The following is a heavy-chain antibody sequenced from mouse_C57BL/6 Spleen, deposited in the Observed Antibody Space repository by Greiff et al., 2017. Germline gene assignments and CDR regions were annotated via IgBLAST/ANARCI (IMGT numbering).Heavy chain of an antibody. J-gene: IGHJ3*01. CDR2: IDPETGGT. CDR3: TSGDGYYEAY. D-gene: IGHD2-3*01. CDR1: GYTFTDYE. Sequence: QVQLQQSGAELVRPGASVTLSCKASGYTFTDYEMHWVKQTPVHGLEWIGAIDPETGGTAYTQKFKGKAILTADKSSSTAYMELRSLTSEDSAVYYCTSGDGYYEAYWGQGTLVTVSA. V-gene: IGHV1-15*01.